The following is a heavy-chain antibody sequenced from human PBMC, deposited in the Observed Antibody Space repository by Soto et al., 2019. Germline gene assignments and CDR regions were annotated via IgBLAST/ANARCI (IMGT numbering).Heavy chain of an antibody. V-gene: IGHV1-69*12. CDR1: GGTFSSYA. Sequence: QVQLVQSGAEVKKPGSSVKVSCKASGGTFSSYAISWVRQAPGQGLEWMGGIIPIFGTADYAQKFQGRVTMTADESTRTACTELSSLRSEDTAVYYCASHSSLRGYCISTSCYGYYYGMDVWGQGTTVTVSS. CDR3: ASHSSLRGYCISTSCYGYYYGMDV. J-gene: IGHJ6*02. CDR2: IIPIFGTA. D-gene: IGHD2-2*01.